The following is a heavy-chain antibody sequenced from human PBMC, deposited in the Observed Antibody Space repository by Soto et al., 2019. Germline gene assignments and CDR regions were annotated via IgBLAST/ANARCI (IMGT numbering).Heavy chain of an antibody. CDR1: GGSFRGYY. J-gene: IGHJ5*02. CDR3: ARVKRVPAASVGWRAQPSHTPPDP. D-gene: IGHD2-2*01. V-gene: IGHV4-34*01. Sequence: SETMSLTCTVYGGSFRGYYWSWIRKPPEKGLEWIGEINHSGSTNYSPSLKSRVTISVDTSKNQFSLKLSYVTAADTAVYYCARVKRVPAASVGWRAQPSHTPPDPWGQGTLVTVSS. CDR2: INHSGST.